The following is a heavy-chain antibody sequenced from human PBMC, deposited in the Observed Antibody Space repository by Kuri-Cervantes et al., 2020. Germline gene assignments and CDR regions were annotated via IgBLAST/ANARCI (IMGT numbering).Heavy chain of an antibody. V-gene: IGHV1-58*01. Sequence: SVKVSCKASGFTFTNSAVQWVRQARGQRLEWIGWIVVGSGNTNYAQKFQERITITRDMSTSTAYMELSSLRSEDTAVYYCASGGTGGWNNYFDYWGQGTLVTVSS. CDR2: IVVGSGNT. CDR1: GFTFTNSA. CDR3: ASGGTGGWNNYFDY. J-gene: IGHJ4*02. D-gene: IGHD6-19*01.